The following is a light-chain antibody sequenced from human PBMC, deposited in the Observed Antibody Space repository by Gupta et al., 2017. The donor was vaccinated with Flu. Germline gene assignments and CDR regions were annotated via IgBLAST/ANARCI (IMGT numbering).Light chain of an antibody. CDR3: QQEDKSPGT. V-gene: IGKV3-20*01. CDR2: DAS. Sequence: EIVLTQSPDTVSLSPGERATLSCRASQSVNNNYLAWYQQKPGQAPRLLIYDASSRATGIPDRFSGSGSGTDFTLTISRLEPEDFAVYCCQQEDKSPGTFGQGTKVEVK. CDR1: QSVNNNY. J-gene: IGKJ1*01.